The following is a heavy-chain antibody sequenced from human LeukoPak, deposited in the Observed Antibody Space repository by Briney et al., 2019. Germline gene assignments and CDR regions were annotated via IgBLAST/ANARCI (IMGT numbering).Heavy chain of an antibody. CDR2: INTNTGNP. D-gene: IGHD6-13*01. CDR3: ARDESDWQQLHHYFDY. Sequence: ASVKVSCKASGYTFTTYATNWVRQAPGQGLEWMGWINTNTGNPTYAQGFTGRFVFSLDTSVSTAYLQISSLKAEDTAVYYCARDESDWQQLHHYFDYWGQGTLVTVSS. V-gene: IGHV7-4-1*02. CDR1: GYTFTTYA. J-gene: IGHJ4*02.